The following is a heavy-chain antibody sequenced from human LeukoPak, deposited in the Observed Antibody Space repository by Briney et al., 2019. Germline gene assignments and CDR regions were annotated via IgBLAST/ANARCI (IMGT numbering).Heavy chain of an antibody. CDR1: GFTFTNFA. CDR2: ISASGGST. V-gene: IGHV3-23*01. J-gene: IGHJ4*02. D-gene: IGHD6-19*01. Sequence: GGSLRLSCAASGFTFTNFALSWVRQAPGKGLEWVSSISASGGSTWYAESVKGRFTVSRDSSKNTLYLQMNSLRAEDTAVYYCARGLSEADYWGQGTLVTVSS. CDR3: ARGLSEADY.